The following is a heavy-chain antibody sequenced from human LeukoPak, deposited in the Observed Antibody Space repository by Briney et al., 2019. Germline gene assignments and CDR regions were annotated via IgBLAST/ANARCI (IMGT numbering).Heavy chain of an antibody. CDR3: ARDANTYYYEINGYTDAFDI. CDR2: ISTQTGNP. Sequence: ASVKVFCKASGYTFTRHGLNWVRQAPGQGLQWMAWISTQTGNPTFAQGFTGRFVFSLDSSVSTAYLEISSLKAEDTAMYYCARDANTYYYEINGYTDAFDIWGQGTMVTVSS. CDR1: GYTFTRHG. J-gene: IGHJ3*02. D-gene: IGHD3-22*01. V-gene: IGHV7-4-1*02.